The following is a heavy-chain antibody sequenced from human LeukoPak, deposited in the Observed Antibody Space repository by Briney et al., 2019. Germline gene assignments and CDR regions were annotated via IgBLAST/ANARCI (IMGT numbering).Heavy chain of an antibody. V-gene: IGHV1-18*04. Sequence: ASVKVSCKASGYTFTGYYMHWVRQAPGQGLEWMGWISAYNGNTNYAQKLQGRVTMTTDTSTSTAYMELRSLRSDDTAVYYCARVASIRAANDAFDIWGQGTMVTVSS. CDR2: ISAYNGNT. CDR1: GYTFTGYY. J-gene: IGHJ3*02. D-gene: IGHD6-6*01. CDR3: ARVASIRAANDAFDI.